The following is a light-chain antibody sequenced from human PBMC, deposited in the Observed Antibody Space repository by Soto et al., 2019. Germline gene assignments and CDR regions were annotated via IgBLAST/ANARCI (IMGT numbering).Light chain of an antibody. CDR1: PSVSNS. J-gene: IGKJ4*01. CDR2: DAS. CDR3: QQRNKWPPVT. Sequence: ESVLTQSPATPSLSPGERATLSCRASPSVSNSLAWYQHKPGQAPRLLIYDASNRATGVPTRFSGSGSGTDFTLTISSLEPEDFAVYYCQQRNKWPPVTFGGGTRVEIK. V-gene: IGKV3-11*01.